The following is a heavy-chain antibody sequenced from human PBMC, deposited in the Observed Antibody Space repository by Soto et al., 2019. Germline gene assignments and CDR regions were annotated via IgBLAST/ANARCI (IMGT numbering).Heavy chain of an antibody. CDR2: IVPIFGTT. Sequence: SVKVSCKVSGGTFSNYAIDWVRLAPGHGLEWMGGIVPIFGTTHYTQKFQGRATIIADDSTTTAYLEMSSLRSEDTAIYYCARVEAVAGLYNYHGLDVWGQGTAVTVSS. CDR1: GGTFSNYA. J-gene: IGHJ6*02. V-gene: IGHV1-69*13. D-gene: IGHD6-19*01. CDR3: ARVEAVAGLYNYHGLDV.